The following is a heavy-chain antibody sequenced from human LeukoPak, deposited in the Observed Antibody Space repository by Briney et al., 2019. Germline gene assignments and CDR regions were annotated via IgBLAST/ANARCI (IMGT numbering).Heavy chain of an antibody. J-gene: IGHJ4*02. Sequence: PGRSLRLSCAASGFTFSNYAMHWVRQAPGKGLEWVANIKQDGSEKYYVDSVKGRFTISRDNAKNSLYLQMNSLRAEDTAVYYCARKDYYDSSGYNLWGQGTLVTVSS. CDR2: IKQDGSEK. D-gene: IGHD3-22*01. CDR3: ARKDYYDSSGYNL. CDR1: GFTFSNYA. V-gene: IGHV3-7*01.